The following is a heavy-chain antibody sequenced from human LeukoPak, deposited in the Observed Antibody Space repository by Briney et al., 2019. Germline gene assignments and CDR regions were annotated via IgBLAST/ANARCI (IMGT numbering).Heavy chain of an antibody. V-gene: IGHV3-21*01. CDR1: GFTFGSFG. CDR2: ISSRSSYI. D-gene: IGHD4-17*01. J-gene: IGHJ4*02. CDR3: ARLFSYGDYGGGGDY. Sequence: VGSLRLSCAASGFTFGSFGMNWVRQAPGKGLEWVSSISSRSSYIYYADSVKGRFTVSRDNAKSSLYLQMNSLRAEDTAVYYCARLFSYGDYGGGGDYWGQGTLVTVFS.